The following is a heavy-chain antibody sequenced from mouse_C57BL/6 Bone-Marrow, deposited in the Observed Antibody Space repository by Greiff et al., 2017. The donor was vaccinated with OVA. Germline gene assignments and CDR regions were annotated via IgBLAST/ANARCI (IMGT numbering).Heavy chain of an antibody. CDR3: ARGGTTVVASFDY. J-gene: IGHJ2*01. D-gene: IGHD1-1*01. CDR2: IDPSDSYT. Sequence: QVQLQQPGAELVKPGASVKLSCKASGYTFTSYWMQWVKQRPGQGLEWIGEIDPSDSYTNYNQKFKGKATLTVDTSSSTAYMQLSSLTSEDSAVYYRARGGTTVVASFDYWGQGTTLTVSS. V-gene: IGHV1-50*01. CDR1: GYTFTSYW.